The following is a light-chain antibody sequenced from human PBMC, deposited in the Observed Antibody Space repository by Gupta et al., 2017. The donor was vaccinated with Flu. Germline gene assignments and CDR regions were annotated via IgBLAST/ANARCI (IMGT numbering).Light chain of an antibody. Sequence: DTQRSQCLSSLSAYVGDRVTITCRARQRTGSYVNWYQQKVGKSPNLLMYAASSLQSGVPSRFSGSGSGTDFTLTISSLQPADSATYYCRQGNNPPLTFGGGTKVEIK. V-gene: IGKV1-39*01. CDR1: QRTGSY. J-gene: IGKJ4*01. CDR2: AAS. CDR3: RQGNNPPLT.